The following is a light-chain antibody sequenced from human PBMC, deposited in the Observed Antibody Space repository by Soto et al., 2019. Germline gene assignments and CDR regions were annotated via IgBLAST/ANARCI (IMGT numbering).Light chain of an antibody. CDR1: QGIGTD. V-gene: IGKV1-13*02. Sequence: AIQLTQSPSSLSASVGDRVTFTCRASQGIGTDLAWYQQKPGIAPKLLIYGASTLKSVVPSRFSGSGSGAYFTLTISSLQPEDFATYYCQQYNSYSWTFGQGTKVEIK. CDR3: QQYNSYSWT. CDR2: GAS. J-gene: IGKJ1*01.